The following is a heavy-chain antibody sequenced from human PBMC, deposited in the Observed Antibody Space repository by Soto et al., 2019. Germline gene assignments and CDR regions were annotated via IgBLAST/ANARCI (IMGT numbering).Heavy chain of an antibody. D-gene: IGHD2-15*01. Sequence: QVHLVQSGNEVKKPGASVKISCKPSGYPFPTSAIPWVRLAPGQGPQWLGWINTVKGNKRYSQTFQGRVPITRDTSSDSSYLDLTRQRPDDWAVYFRARYPLLVSDLAARTEWAGFYPWGLGTLVIVSS. CDR1: GYPFPTSA. V-gene: IGHV1-3*04. J-gene: IGHJ5*02. CDR2: INTVKGNK. CDR3: ARYPLLVSDLAARTEWAGFYP.